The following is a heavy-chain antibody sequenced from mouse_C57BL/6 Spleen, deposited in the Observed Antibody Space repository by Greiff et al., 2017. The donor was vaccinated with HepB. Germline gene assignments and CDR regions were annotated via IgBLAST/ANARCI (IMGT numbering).Heavy chain of an antibody. CDR1: GFSLTSYG. CDR3: DRTGDYSNYLCAY. V-gene: IGHV2-2*01. J-gene: IGHJ3*01. Sequence: QVQLKESGPGLVQPSQTLSISCTVSGFSLTSYGVPWVRQSPGKGLEWLGVIWSGGSTDYNAAFISRLSTSTDNTKSHVFFKMNSLQADDTAIYYCDRTGDYSNYLCAYWGQGTLVTVSA. CDR2: IWSGGST. D-gene: IGHD2-5*01.